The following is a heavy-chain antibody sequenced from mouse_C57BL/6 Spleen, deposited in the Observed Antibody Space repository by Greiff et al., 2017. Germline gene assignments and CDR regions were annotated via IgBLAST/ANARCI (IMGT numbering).Heavy chain of an antibody. CDR2: ISYDGSN. Sequence: EVKLQESGPGLVKPSQSLSLTCSVTGYSITSGYYWNWIRQFPGNKLEWMGYISYDGSNNYNPSLKNRISITRDTSKNQFFLKLNSVTTEDTATDYCARNYGSSFLFDYWGQGTTLTVSS. J-gene: IGHJ2*01. V-gene: IGHV3-6*01. D-gene: IGHD1-1*01. CDR3: ARNYGSSFLFDY. CDR1: GYSITSGYY.